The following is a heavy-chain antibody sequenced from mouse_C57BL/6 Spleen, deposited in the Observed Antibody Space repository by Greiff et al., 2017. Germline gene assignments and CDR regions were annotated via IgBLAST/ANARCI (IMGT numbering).Heavy chain of an antibody. V-gene: IGHV5-6*02. Sequence: EVKVVESGGDLVKPGGSLKLSCAASGFTFSSYGMSWVRQTPDKRLEWVATISSGGSYTYYPDSVKGRFTISRDNAKNTLYLQMSSLKSEDTAMYYCARGGNYPDYWGQGTTLTVSS. CDR2: ISSGGSYT. CDR1: GFTFSSYG. J-gene: IGHJ2*01. CDR3: ARGGNYPDY.